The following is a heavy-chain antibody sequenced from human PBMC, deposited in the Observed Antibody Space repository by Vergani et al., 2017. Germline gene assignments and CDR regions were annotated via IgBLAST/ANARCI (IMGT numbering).Heavy chain of an antibody. V-gene: IGHV4-59*01. D-gene: IGHD3-10*01. CDR2: IYYSGST. Sequence: QLQESGPGLVKPSETLSLTCTVSGGSISSYYWSWIRQPPGKGLEWIGYIYYSGSTNYNPSLKSRVTISVDTSKNQFSLKLSSVTAADTAVYYCARETRITMVRESYYYYFYMDVWDKGSTVTLPS. CDR3: ARETRITMVRESYYYYFYMDV. CDR1: GGSISSYY. J-gene: IGHJ6*03.